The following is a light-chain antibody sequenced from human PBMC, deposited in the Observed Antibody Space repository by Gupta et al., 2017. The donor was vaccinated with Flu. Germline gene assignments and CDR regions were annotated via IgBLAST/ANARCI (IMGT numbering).Light chain of an antibody. CDR1: QGLLNGNGKNY. V-gene: IGKV2-28*01. J-gene: IGKJ5*01. Sequence: VMHGEATSISNTCRQGLLNGNGKNYLNWYQQKPGQSPRVVMYLGSTRASGVPDRFTGSGSGTDFTLLINTVEAEDVGIYFCMQSLQTPPTFGQGTRLEIK. CDR3: MQSLQTPPT. CDR2: LGS.